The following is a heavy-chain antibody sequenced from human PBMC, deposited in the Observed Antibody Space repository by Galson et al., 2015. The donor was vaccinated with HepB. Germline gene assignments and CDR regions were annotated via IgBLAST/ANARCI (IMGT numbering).Heavy chain of an antibody. Sequence: TYGMHWVRQAPGKGLEWVAGIWHDGSNEQYVDSVKGRLTISRDNSKNTLYLQMNSLRVEDTAVYYCARVREDRTDSGSYSYYFDYWGQGTLVTVSS. J-gene: IGHJ4*02. CDR2: IWHDGSNE. CDR3: ARVREDRTDSGSYSYYFDY. CDR1: TYG. V-gene: IGHV3-33*01. D-gene: IGHD1-26*01.